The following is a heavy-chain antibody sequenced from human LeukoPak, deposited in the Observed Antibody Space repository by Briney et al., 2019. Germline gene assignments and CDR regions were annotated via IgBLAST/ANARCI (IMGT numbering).Heavy chain of an antibody. V-gene: IGHV4-4*02. Sequence: SETLSLTCAVSGGSISSSSWWSWVRQPPGKGLEWIGEIYHSGSTNYNPSLKSRVTISVDKSKNQFSLKLSSVTAADTAVYYCARGVGATGDYFDYWGQGTLVTVSS. D-gene: IGHD1-26*01. CDR3: ARGVGATGDYFDY. CDR2: IYHSGST. J-gene: IGHJ4*02. CDR1: GGSISSSSW.